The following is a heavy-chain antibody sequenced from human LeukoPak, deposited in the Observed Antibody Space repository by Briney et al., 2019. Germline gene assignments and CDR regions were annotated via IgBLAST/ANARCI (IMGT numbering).Heavy chain of an antibody. CDR2: INPNSGGT. V-gene: IGHV1-2*02. CDR1: GYTFTGYY. Sequence: ASVKVSCKASGYTFTGYYMYWVRQAPGQGLEWMGWINPNSGGTNYAQKFQGRVTMTRDTSISTAYMELSRLRSDDTAVYYCARGGWVVGPRDYYYMDVWGKGTTVTVSS. CDR3: ARGGWVVGPRDYYYMDV. J-gene: IGHJ6*03. D-gene: IGHD2-2*01.